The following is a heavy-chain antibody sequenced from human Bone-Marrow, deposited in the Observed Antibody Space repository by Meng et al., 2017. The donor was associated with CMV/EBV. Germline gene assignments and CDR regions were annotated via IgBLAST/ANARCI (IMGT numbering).Heavy chain of an antibody. V-gene: IGHV1-69*06. D-gene: IGHD6-25*01. CDR3: ARDSGSGYGSFTFDY. J-gene: IGHJ4*02. Sequence: KASGGTFSSYAISWVRQAPGQGLEWMGGIIPIFGTANYAQKFQGRVTITADKSTSTTYMELSSLRSEDTAVYYCARDSGSGYGSFTFDYWGQGTLV. CDR1: GGTFSSYA. CDR2: IIPIFGTA.